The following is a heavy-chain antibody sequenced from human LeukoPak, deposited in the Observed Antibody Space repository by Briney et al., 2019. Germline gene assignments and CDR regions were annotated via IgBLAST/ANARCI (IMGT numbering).Heavy chain of an antibody. D-gene: IGHD6-13*01. CDR2: IYTSGST. J-gene: IGHJ4*02. Sequence: SETLSLTCTVSGGSISSYYWSWIRQPPGKGLEYIGYIYTSGSTNFNPSLKSRVTISVDTFKNQFSLKLSSVTAADTAVYYCARRAAAGTSPFDYWGQGTLVTVSP. CDR1: GGSISSYY. CDR3: ARRAAAGTSPFDY. V-gene: IGHV4-4*09.